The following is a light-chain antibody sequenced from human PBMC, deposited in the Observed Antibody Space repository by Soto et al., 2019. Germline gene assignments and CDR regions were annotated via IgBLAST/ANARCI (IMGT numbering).Light chain of an antibody. V-gene: IGKV3-20*01. CDR3: QQYGSSRPLT. J-gene: IGKJ4*01. Sequence: EIVLTQSPGTLSLSPGERATLSCRASQSVSSSYLAWYQQKPGQALRLLIYGASSRATGIPDRFSGSGSGTDFTLTISRLEPEDFAVYYCQQYGSSRPLTFGGGTKVEIK. CDR1: QSVSSSY. CDR2: GAS.